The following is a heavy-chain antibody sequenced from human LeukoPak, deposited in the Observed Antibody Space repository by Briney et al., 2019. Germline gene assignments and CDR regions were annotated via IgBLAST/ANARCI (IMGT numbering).Heavy chain of an antibody. Sequence: RSGGSLTLSCAVSGFTFSSYSWNWVRQPPGKGLEWVSSISNSSSYIYYPASEKDRFTITRDNAKNSLYLQMNSLGAEDTAVYYCARTIREQCRIIDYWGEGTLVTFSS. V-gene: IGHV3-21*01. CDR3: ARTIREQCRIIDY. J-gene: IGHJ4*02. CDR1: GFTFSSYS. CDR2: ISNSSSYI. D-gene: IGHD6-19*01.